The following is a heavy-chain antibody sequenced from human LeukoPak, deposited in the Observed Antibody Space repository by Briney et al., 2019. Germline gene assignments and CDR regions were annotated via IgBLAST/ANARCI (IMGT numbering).Heavy chain of an antibody. CDR1: GYTFTGYY. D-gene: IGHD3-3*01. CDR2: INPNSGGT. CDR3: ARGRLRFLEWLLPEEYGMDV. V-gene: IGHV1-2*02. Sequence: ASVKVSCKASGYTFTGYYMHWVRQAPGQGLEWMGWINPNSGGTNYAQKFQGRVTMTRDTSISTAYMELSSLRSEDTAVYYCARGRLRFLEWLLPEEYGMDVWGQGTTVTVSS. J-gene: IGHJ6*02.